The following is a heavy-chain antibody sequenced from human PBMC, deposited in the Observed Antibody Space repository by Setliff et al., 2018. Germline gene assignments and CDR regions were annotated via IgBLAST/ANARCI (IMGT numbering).Heavy chain of an antibody. J-gene: IGHJ4*02. CDR2: ISVYNGKT. CDR3: LRLVRYCSRTSCQRTSGDEV. D-gene: IGHD2-8*01. Sequence: GASVKVSCKASGYTLSNSILSWVRQAPGQGLEWVGWISVYNGKTYFAQKFQDRITLTTDTSTNMAYLELRGLRSDDTAVYYCLRLVRYCSRTSCQRTSGDEVWGQGTLVTVSS. CDR1: GYTLSNSI. V-gene: IGHV1-18*01.